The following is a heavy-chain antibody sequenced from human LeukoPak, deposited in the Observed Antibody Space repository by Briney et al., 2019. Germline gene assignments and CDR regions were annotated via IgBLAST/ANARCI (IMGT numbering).Heavy chain of an antibody. D-gene: IGHD6-19*01. Sequence: PGGSLRLSCAASGFTFSSYSMNWVRQAPGKGLEWVSSISSSSSYIYYADSVKGRFTISRDNSKNTLYLQMNSLRAEDTAVYYCAKVEQWLVLRGRYFDYWGQGTLVTVSS. CDR1: GFTFSSYS. CDR3: AKVEQWLVLRGRYFDY. CDR2: ISSSSSYI. J-gene: IGHJ4*02. V-gene: IGHV3-21*04.